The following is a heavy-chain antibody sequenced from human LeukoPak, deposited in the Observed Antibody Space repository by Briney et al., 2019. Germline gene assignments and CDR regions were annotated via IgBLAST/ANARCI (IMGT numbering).Heavy chain of an antibody. D-gene: IGHD3-9*01. V-gene: IGHV1-69*13. CDR1: GGTFSSYA. J-gene: IGHJ5*02. CDR3: ARGLSSPPPPHDYDILTGYPTPNWFDP. Sequence: SVKVSCKASGGTFSSYAISWVRQAPGQGLEWMGGIIPIFGTGNYAQKFQGRVTITADESTSTAYMELSSLRSEDTAVYYCARGLSSPPPPHDYDILTGYPTPNWFDPWGQGTLVTVSS. CDR2: IIPIFGTG.